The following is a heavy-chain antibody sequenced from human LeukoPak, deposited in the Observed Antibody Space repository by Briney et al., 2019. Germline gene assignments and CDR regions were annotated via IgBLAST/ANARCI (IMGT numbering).Heavy chain of an antibody. D-gene: IGHD5-12*01. CDR2: IYYSGST. CDR3: ARVVAARGRFDY. V-gene: IGHV4-39*07. CDR1: GCSFSSSSYY. Sequence: SDTLSLTCTVSGCSFSSSSYYWGWIRQPPGNGLEWIGNIYYSGSTYYNPSLKSRVTISVDTSKNQFSLKLSSVTAADTAVYYCARVVAARGRFDYWGQGTLVTVSS. J-gene: IGHJ4*02.